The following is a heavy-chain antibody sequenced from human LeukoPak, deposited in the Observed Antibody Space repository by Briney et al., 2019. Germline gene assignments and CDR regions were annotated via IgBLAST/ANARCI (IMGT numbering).Heavy chain of an antibody. Sequence: ASVKVSCKASGYTFTSYGISWVRQAPGQGLEWMGWISAYNGNTNYAQKFQGRVTMTRNTSISTAYMELSSLRSEDTAVYYCARVSSSWYNFYYYYYGMDVWGQGTTVTVSS. V-gene: IGHV1-18*01. CDR2: ISAYNGNT. D-gene: IGHD6-13*01. CDR3: ARVSSSWYNFYYYYYGMDV. CDR1: GYTFTSYG. J-gene: IGHJ6*02.